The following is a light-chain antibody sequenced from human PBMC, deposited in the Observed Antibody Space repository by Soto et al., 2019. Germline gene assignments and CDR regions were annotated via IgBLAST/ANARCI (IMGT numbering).Light chain of an antibody. V-gene: IGLV2-14*01. CDR3: NSYTSSETLV. CDR1: SSDIGGYKY. Sequence: QAVVTQPASVSGSPGQSIAISCTGTSSDIGGYKYVNWYQQHPGKVPKVIIYDVSNRPSGVSDRFSGSKSGNTASLTISGLQAEDEADYYCNSYTSSETLVFGGGTKLTVL. J-gene: IGLJ3*02. CDR2: DVS.